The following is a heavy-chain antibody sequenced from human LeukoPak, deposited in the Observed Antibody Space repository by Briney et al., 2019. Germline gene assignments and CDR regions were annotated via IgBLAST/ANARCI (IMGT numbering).Heavy chain of an antibody. J-gene: IGHJ4*02. CDR1: GGSISSGDYY. CDR2: IYYSGST. V-gene: IGHV4-30-4*08. D-gene: IGHD3-3*01. Sequence: SETLSLTCTVSGGSISSGDYYWSWIRQPPGKGLEWIGYIYYSGSTYYNPSLKSRVTISVDTSKNQFSLKLSSVTAADTAVYYCAKSGVDFWSGYYPDYRGQGTLVTVSS. CDR3: AKSGVDFWSGYYPDY.